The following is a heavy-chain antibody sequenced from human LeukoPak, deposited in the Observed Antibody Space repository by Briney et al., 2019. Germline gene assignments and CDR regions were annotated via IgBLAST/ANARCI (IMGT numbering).Heavy chain of an antibody. Sequence: SEALSLTCIVSGDSITSSYWSWVRQPPGEGLDWIGHISYTGSSKCNPSLGSRVAISADTSRNQFSLKMTYVTAADTAVYFCTRHGKNWKIDAWGQGTPVTVSS. CDR3: TRHGKNWKIDA. V-gene: IGHV4-59*08. J-gene: IGHJ5*02. CDR2: ISYTGSS. CDR1: GDSITSSY. D-gene: IGHD1-1*01.